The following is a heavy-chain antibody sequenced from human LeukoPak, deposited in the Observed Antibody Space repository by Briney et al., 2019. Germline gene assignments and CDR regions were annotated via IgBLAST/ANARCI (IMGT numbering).Heavy chain of an antibody. V-gene: IGHV3-23*01. J-gene: IGHJ4*02. CDR1: GFTFSSYA. Sequence: GGSLRLSCVFSGFTFSSYAMSWVRQAPWKGLEWVSSLSGSGGSTYYADSVKGRFTISRDNSKNTLYLQMNSLRVEDTAVYYCAKDPHTGYSFAYWGQGTLVTVSS. CDR2: LSGSGGST. D-gene: IGHD5-18*01. CDR3: AKDPHTGYSFAY.